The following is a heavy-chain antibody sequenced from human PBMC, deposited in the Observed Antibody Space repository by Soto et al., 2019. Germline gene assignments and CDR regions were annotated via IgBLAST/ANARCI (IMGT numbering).Heavy chain of an antibody. J-gene: IGHJ4*02. CDR1: GGSISSISHS. CDR2: IFYNGIT. Sequence: PSETLSLTCTVSGGSISSISHSWGWIRQSPGQGLEWIGNIFYNGITYYNPSLKSRVTISADTSKNHFSLKLRSVTVADTAVYYCARLLTGTQYYFDFWGQGSLVTVSS. CDR3: ARLLTGTQYYFDF. V-gene: IGHV4-39*02. D-gene: IGHD1-1*01.